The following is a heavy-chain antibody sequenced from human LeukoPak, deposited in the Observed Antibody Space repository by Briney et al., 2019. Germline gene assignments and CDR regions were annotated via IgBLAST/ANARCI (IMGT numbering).Heavy chain of an antibody. J-gene: IGHJ4*02. D-gene: IGHD3-10*01. Sequence: SETLSLTCTVSGGSISSYYWSWIRQPPGKGLEWIGYIHYSGSTNYNPSLKSRVTISVDASKNQFSLKLSSVTAADTAVYYCARVIRGVAYSFDSWGQGTLVTVSS. CDR2: IHYSGST. CDR1: GGSISSYY. CDR3: ARVIRGVAYSFDS. V-gene: IGHV4-59*08.